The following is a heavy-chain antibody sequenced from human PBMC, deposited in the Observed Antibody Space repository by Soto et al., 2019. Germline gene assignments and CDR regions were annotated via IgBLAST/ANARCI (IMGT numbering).Heavy chain of an antibody. Sequence: EVQLLESGGGLVQPGGSLRLSCSASGFTFSNYAMNWVRQAPGKGLEWVSVISGSGGSTYYADSVKGRFTISRDNSKNTLYVQMNSLRAEDTAVYYCAKGVGGYNAPLAHWGQGTRVTVSS. CDR2: ISGSGGST. D-gene: IGHD1-20*01. CDR3: AKGVGGYNAPLAH. J-gene: IGHJ4*02. CDR1: GFTFSNYA. V-gene: IGHV3-23*01.